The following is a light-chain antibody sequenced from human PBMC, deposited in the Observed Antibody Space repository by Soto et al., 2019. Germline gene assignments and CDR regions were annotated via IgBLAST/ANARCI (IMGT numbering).Light chain of an antibody. Sequence: QSVLTQPPSASGSPGQSVTISCTGSSSDVGGYNYVSWYQQHPGKAPKLMIYEVSKRPSGVPDRFSGSKSGNTASLTVSGLQAEDEADYYCNSYAGRNNVFGTGTKSPS. V-gene: IGLV2-8*01. CDR2: EVS. J-gene: IGLJ1*01. CDR1: SSDVGGYNY. CDR3: NSYAGRNNV.